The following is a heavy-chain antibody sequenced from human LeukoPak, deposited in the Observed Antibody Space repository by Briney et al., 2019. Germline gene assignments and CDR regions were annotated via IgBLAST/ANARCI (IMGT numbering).Heavy chain of an antibody. CDR2: IYPGDSDT. D-gene: IGHD4-23*01. V-gene: IGHV5-51*01. Sequence: AASVKVSCKASGYTFTSYGISWVRQAPGQGLEWMAIIYPGDSDTRYSPSFQGQVTISADKSINTAYLQWSSLKASDTAMYYCARRVVNNRNWYFDLWGRGTLVTVSS. CDR1: GYTFTSYG. J-gene: IGHJ2*01. CDR3: ARRVVNNRNWYFDL.